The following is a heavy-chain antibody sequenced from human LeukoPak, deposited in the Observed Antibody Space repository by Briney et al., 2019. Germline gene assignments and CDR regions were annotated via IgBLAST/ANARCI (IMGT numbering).Heavy chain of an antibody. J-gene: IGHJ4*02. V-gene: IGHV4-39*07. D-gene: IGHD3-10*01. CDR3: ARRTGSYFGQFDS. CDR2: IYTSGST. Sequence: TSETLSLTCTVSGGSISSSSYYWGWIRQPPGKGLEWIGSIYTSGSTNYNPSLKSRITISVDTSKNKFSLRLRSVTAADTAIYYCARRTGSYFGQFDSWGQGTLVTVSS. CDR1: GGSISSSSYY.